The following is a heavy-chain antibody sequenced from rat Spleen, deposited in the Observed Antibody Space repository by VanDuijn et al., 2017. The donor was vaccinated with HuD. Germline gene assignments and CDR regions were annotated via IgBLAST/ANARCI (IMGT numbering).Heavy chain of an antibody. CDR2: ITNTGDAT. J-gene: IGHJ3*01. CDR1: GFTFRDYA. V-gene: IGHV5-17*01. Sequence: EVQLVESGGGFVQPGRSLKFSCVASGFTFRDYAMAWVRQAPEKGLEWIASITNTGDATYYPDSVQGRFTISRDDAKSTVYLQMNGLRSEDTATYYCTRDRGYTADYYYRWFAYWGQGTLVTVSS. D-gene: IGHD1-6*01. CDR3: TRDRGYTADYYYRWFAY.